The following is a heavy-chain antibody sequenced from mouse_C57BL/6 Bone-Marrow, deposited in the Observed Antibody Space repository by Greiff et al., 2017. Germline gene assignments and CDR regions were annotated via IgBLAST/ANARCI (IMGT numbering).Heavy chain of an antibody. Sequence: QVQLQQSGAELARPGASVKLSCKASGYTFTSYGISWVKQRTGQGLEWIGEIYPRSGNTYYNEKFKGKATLTADKSSSTAYMELRSLTSEDSAVYFCAINYYGSSYVPYAMDYWGQGTPVTVSS. CDR2: IYPRSGNT. V-gene: IGHV1-81*01. CDR3: AINYYGSSYVPYAMDY. D-gene: IGHD1-1*01. CDR1: GYTFTSYG. J-gene: IGHJ4*01.